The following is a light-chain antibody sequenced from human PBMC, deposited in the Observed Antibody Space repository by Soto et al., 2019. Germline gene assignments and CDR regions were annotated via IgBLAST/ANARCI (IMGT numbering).Light chain of an antibody. CDR1: QNINTW. J-gene: IGKJ3*01. Sequence: QMTQSPSTLSASVGDRVTITCRASQNINTWLAWYQQKPGKAPRLLMYDVSALQSGVPSRFNGSGSGTEFTLTITGLQPDDFATYYCQQYDGYFGPGTKVDIK. CDR3: QQYDGY. V-gene: IGKV1-5*01. CDR2: DVS.